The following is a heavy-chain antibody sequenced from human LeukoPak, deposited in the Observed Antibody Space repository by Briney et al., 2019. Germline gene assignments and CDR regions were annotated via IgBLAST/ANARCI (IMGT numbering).Heavy chain of an antibody. Sequence: PGGSLRLSCAASGFTFSSYSMSWVRQAPGKGLEWVSAISGSVGSTYYADSVKGRFTISRDNSKNTLYLQMNSLGAEDTAVYYCAKDIRLGELSLYPGDAFDIWGQGTMVTVSS. J-gene: IGHJ3*02. CDR3: AKDIRLGELSLYPGDAFDI. CDR2: ISGSVGST. CDR1: GFTFSSYS. V-gene: IGHV3-23*01. D-gene: IGHD3-16*02.